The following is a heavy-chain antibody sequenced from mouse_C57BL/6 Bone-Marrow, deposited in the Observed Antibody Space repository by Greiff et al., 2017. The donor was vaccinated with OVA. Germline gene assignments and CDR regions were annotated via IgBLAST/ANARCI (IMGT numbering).Heavy chain of an antibody. CDR3: TGYYYGSSNYAMDY. J-gene: IGHJ4*01. V-gene: IGHV6-3*01. CDR2: IRLKSDNYAT. CDR1: GFTFSNYW. D-gene: IGHD1-1*01. Sequence: EVQRVESGGGLVQPGGSMKLSCVASGFTFSNYWMNWVRQSPEKGLEWVAQIRLKSDNYATHYAESVKGRFTISRDDSKSSVYLQMNNLRAEDTGIYYCTGYYYGSSNYAMDYWGQGTSVTVSS.